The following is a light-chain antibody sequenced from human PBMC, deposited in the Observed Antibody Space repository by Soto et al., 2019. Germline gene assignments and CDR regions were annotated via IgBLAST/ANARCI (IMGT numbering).Light chain of an antibody. V-gene: IGKV3-20*01. CDR1: QYVGTR. J-gene: IGKJ1*01. CDR2: YTS. CDR3: HQYGSSST. Sequence: IVLTQSPATLSSSPWDTATLSCRASQYVGTRLAWYQHKPGQAPRLLIYYTSNRATGIPARFSGSGSGTDFTLTISRLEPEDFAVYFCHQYGSSSTFGQGTKVDIK.